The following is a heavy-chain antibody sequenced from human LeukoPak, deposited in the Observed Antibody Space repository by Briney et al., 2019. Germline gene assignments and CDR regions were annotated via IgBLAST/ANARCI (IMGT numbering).Heavy chain of an antibody. J-gene: IGHJ6*02. V-gene: IGHV3-21*01. CDR2: ISSSSSYI. CDR3: ARDSGGYGDYVFAYYYYGMDV. Sequence: PGGSLRLSCAASGFTFSTFGMHWLRQAPGKGLEWVSFISSSSSYIYYADSVKGRFTISRDNAKNSLYLQMNSLRAEDTAVYYCARDSGGYGDYVFAYYYYGMDVWGQGTTVTVSS. D-gene: IGHD4-17*01. CDR1: GFTFSTFG.